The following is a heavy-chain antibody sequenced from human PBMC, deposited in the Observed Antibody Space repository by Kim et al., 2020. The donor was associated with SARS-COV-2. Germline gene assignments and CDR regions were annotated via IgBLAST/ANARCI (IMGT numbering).Heavy chain of an antibody. Sequence: GGSLRLSCAASGFTFSDYYMSWIRQAPGKGLEWVSYISSSGSTIYYADSVKGRFSISRDNAKNSLYLQMNSLRAEDTAVYYCARIYDYVWGSYRPSPRCFDYWGQGTLVTVSS. CDR1: GFTFSDYY. CDR2: ISSSGSTI. D-gene: IGHD3-16*02. CDR3: ARIYDYVWGSYRPSPRCFDY. V-gene: IGHV3-11*04. J-gene: IGHJ4*02.